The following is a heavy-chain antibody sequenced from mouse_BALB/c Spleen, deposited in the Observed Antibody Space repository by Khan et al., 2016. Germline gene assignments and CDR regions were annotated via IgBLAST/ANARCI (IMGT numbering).Heavy chain of an antibody. D-gene: IGHD2-14*01. CDR1: DYAFSRYW. CDR3: AIGTPFAY. V-gene: IGHV1-80*01. J-gene: IGHJ3*01. CDR2: IYPGDGDT. Sequence: QVQLQQSGAELVRPGSSVKISCKASDYAFSRYWMNWVKQRPGQGLEWIGQIYPGDGDTNYNGKFKGKATLTADKFSSKAYMQLSSLTSEDSAVYCCAIGTPFAYWGQGTLVTVSA.